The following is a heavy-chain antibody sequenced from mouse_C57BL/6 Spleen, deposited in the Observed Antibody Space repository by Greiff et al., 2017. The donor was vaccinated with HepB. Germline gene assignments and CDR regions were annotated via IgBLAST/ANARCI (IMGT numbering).Heavy chain of an antibody. V-gene: IGHV1-9*01. Sequence: VQLQQSGAELMKPGASVKLSCKATGYTFTGYWIEWVKQRPGHGLEWIGEILPGSGSTNYNEKFKGKATLTADTSSNTAYMQLSSLTTEDSAIYYCASPYGSSPYYYAMDYWGQGTSVTVSS. CDR2: ILPGSGST. J-gene: IGHJ4*01. CDR3: ASPYGSSPYYYAMDY. D-gene: IGHD1-1*01. CDR1: GYTFTGYW.